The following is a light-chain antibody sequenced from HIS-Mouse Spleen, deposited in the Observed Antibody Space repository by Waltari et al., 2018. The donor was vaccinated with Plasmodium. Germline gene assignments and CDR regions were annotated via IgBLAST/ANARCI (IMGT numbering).Light chain of an antibody. CDR1: RSDVGGYNY. CDR3: SSYTRSSTLVV. Sequence: QSALPQPASVSGSPGQSITISCTATRSDVGGYNYVSWYQQHPGKAPKLMIYEVSNRPSGVSNRFSGSKSGNTAPLTISGLQAEDEADYYCSSYTRSSTLVVFGGGTKLTVL. V-gene: IGLV2-14*01. J-gene: IGLJ2*01. CDR2: EVS.